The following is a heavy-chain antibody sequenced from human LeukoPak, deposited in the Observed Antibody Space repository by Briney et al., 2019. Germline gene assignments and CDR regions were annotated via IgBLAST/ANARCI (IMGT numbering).Heavy chain of an antibody. CDR2: IYYSGST. CDR1: GGSISSSSYY. Sequence: SETLSLTCTVSGGSISSSSYYWGWIRQPPGKGLEWIGSIYYSGSTYYNPSLKSRVTISVDKSKNQFSLKLSSVTAADTAVYYCARDYGDYGGGYYYYGMDVWGQGTTVTVSS. D-gene: IGHD4-17*01. CDR3: ARDYGDYGGGYYYYGMDV. V-gene: IGHV4-39*07. J-gene: IGHJ6*02.